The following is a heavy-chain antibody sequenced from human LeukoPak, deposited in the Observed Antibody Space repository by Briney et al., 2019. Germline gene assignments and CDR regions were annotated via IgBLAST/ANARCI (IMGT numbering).Heavy chain of an antibody. CDR1: GFNFNIYS. D-gene: IGHD1-26*01. CDR3: ARGLQWGFDW. J-gene: IGHJ4*02. Sequence: GGSLRLSCEASGFNFNIYSMNWVRQAPGKGLEWVSYITGGGTPIYYGDSVKGRFTIFRDNAKNSLHLQMNSLRVEDTAVYYCARGLQWGFDWWGQGTLVTVSS. V-gene: IGHV3-48*01. CDR2: ITGGGTPI.